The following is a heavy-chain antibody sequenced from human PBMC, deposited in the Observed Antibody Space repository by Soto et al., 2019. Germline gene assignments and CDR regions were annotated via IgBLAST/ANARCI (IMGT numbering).Heavy chain of an antibody. Sequence: GESLKISCKGSGYSFTSYWIGWVRQMPGKGLEWMGIIYPGDSDTRYSPSFQGQVTISADKSISTAYLQWSSLKASDTAMYYCASTETHDLDAFDIWGQGTMVTVSS. CDR1: GYSFTSYW. CDR3: ASTETHDLDAFDI. V-gene: IGHV5-51*01. CDR2: IYPGDSDT. J-gene: IGHJ3*02. D-gene: IGHD2-21*02.